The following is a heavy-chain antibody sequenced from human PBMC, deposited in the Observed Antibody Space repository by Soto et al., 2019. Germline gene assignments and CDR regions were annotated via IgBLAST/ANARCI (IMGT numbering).Heavy chain of an antibody. Sequence: QVQLQESGPGLVKPSETLSLTCAVSGDSISSYYCMWIRQPPGKGLESIGYLYYGRSANYNPSLKGGVTSSVDTPTNPCSLTVTPMPAADTAGYYCAVRSMAVVPEYWGQGTLVTVSS. J-gene: IGHJ4*02. D-gene: IGHD3-22*01. V-gene: IGHV4-59*01. CDR1: GDSISSYY. CDR2: LYYGRSA. CDR3: AVRSMAVVPEY.